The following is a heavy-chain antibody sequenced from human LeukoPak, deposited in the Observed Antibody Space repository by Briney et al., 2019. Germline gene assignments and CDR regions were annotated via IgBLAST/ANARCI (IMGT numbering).Heavy chain of an antibody. V-gene: IGHV3-21*01. J-gene: IGHJ3*02. Sequence: GGSLRLSCAASGFTFNDYHMNWVRQTPGKGLEWVSSISTGSEFIYYADSVRGRFTISRDNAKSTLCLQMNSLRAEDTAVYYCLTIVETTIDAFDIWGQGTMVTVSS. D-gene: IGHD1-26*01. CDR2: ISTGSEFI. CDR3: LTIVETTIDAFDI. CDR1: GFTFNDYH.